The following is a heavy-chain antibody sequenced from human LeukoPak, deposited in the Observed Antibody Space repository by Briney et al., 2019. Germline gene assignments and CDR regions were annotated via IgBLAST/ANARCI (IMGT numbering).Heavy chain of an antibody. CDR3: ARESSGYDAFDI. V-gene: IGHV1-2*02. J-gene: IGHJ3*02. Sequence: ASVKVSCKASGYTFTGYYMHWVRQAPGQGLEWMGWINPNSGGTNYAQKFQGRVTMTRNTSISTAYMELSSLRSEDTAVYYCARESSGYDAFDIWGQGTMVTVSS. CDR1: GYTFTGYY. CDR2: INPNSGGT. D-gene: IGHD3-22*01.